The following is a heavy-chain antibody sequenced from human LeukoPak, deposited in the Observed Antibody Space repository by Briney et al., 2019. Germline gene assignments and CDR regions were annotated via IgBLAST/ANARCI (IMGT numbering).Heavy chain of an antibody. CDR3: ARGNDSSGYYDY. CDR1: GGSISNYY. V-gene: IGHV4-59*12. J-gene: IGHJ4*02. Sequence: SETLSLTCTVSGGSISNYYWNWIRQPPGKGLEWIGYIYYTGSTNYNPSLESRVTISVDTSKNQFSLKLSPVTAADTSVYYCARGNDSSGYYDYWGQGTLVTVSS. CDR2: IYYTGST. D-gene: IGHD3-22*01.